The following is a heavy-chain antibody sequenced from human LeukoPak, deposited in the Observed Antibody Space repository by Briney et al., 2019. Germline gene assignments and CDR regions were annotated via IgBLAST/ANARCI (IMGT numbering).Heavy chain of an antibody. J-gene: IGHJ3*02. CDR1: GFTFSSYA. Sequence: GGSLRLSCAASGFTFSSYAMSWVRQAPGKGLEWVSAISGSGGSTCYADSVKGRFTISRDNSKNTLYLQMNSLRAEDTAVYYCAKDNLDYYDSSGYLDAFDIWGQGTMVTVSS. CDR2: ISGSGGST. CDR3: AKDNLDYYDSSGYLDAFDI. D-gene: IGHD3-22*01. V-gene: IGHV3-23*01.